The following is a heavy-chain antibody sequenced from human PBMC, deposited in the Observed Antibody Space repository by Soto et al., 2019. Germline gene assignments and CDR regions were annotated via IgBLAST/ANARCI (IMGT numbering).Heavy chain of an antibody. CDR2: ISGYNGNT. Sequence: SVKVSCKASGYTFSNYGISWVRQGPGQRFEWMGWISGYNGNTHYEEKVQDRIKMTTDTSTSTTYLELRSLRSDDTAVYFCARDPGFGFGYSYAFAMDVWGQGTTVTV. CDR3: ARDPGFGFGYSYAFAMDV. J-gene: IGHJ6*02. V-gene: IGHV1-18*01. CDR1: GYTFSNYG. D-gene: IGHD5-18*01.